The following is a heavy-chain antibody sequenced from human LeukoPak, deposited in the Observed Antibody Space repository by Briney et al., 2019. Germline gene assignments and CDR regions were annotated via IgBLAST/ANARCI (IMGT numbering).Heavy chain of an antibody. Sequence: PSETLSLTCTVSGGSTSSYYWSWIRQSPGKGLEWIGYIYYSGSTNYNPSLKSRVTISVDTSKNQFSLKLSSVTAADTAVYYCAREAEDSYYYYGMDVWGQGTTVTVSS. V-gene: IGHV4-59*01. J-gene: IGHJ6*02. CDR2: IYYSGST. CDR1: GGSTSSYY. CDR3: AREAEDSYYYYGMDV.